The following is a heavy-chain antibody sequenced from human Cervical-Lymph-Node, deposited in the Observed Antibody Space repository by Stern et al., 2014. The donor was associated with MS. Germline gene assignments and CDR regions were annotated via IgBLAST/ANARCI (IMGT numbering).Heavy chain of an antibody. CDR3: ARGPPLPQYFQH. Sequence: VQLVESGAEVKKPGASVKVSCKASGYTFTTYDISWVRQATGQGLEWMGRMNPNSGETGYAQNFQGRVSMTRNTSIGTAYMELSSLRSEDTAIYYCARGPPLPQYFQHWGQGTLVTVSS. CDR2: MNPNSGET. CDR1: GYTFTTYD. J-gene: IGHJ1*01. V-gene: IGHV1-8*01.